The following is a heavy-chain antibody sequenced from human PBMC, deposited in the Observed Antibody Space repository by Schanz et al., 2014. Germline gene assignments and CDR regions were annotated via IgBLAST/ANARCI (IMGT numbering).Heavy chain of an antibody. CDR3: ARYTGAYFDY. V-gene: IGHV4-4*07. J-gene: IGHJ4*02. CDR2: IYTSGST. D-gene: IGHD1-26*01. Sequence: QVQLQESGPGLVKPSETLSLTCTVSGGSISTYYWSWIRQPAGKGLEWIGRIYTSGSTNYNPSLKSGVTMSVDTPKTHFSLRLPSVTAADTAVYYCARYTGAYFDYWGQGTLVTVSS. CDR1: GGSISTYY.